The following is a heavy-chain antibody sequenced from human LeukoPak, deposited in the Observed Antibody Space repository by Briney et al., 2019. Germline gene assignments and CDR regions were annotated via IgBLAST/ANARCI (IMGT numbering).Heavy chain of an antibody. D-gene: IGHD5-12*01. V-gene: IGHV3-64*01. CDR2: ISSNGGST. Sequence: GGSLRLSCAASGFTFSSYAMHWVRQAPGKGLEYVSAISSNGGSTYYANSVKGRFTISTDNSKNTLYLQMGSLRAEDMAVYYCARQPSEAVDLVEQWGQGTLVTVSS. J-gene: IGHJ1*01. CDR3: ARQPSEAVDLVEQ. CDR1: GFTFSSYA.